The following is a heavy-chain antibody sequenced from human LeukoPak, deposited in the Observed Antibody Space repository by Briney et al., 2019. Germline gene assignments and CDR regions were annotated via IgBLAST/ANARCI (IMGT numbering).Heavy chain of an antibody. CDR3: AGIRYFDWLSSGY. CDR1: GFTFSPYS. CDR2: ISYDGSHK. V-gene: IGHV3-30-3*01. J-gene: IGHJ4*02. Sequence: PGRSLRLSCAASGFTFSPYSMHWVRQAPGKGLEWVAVISYDGSHKYYADSVKGRFTISRDNSKNTLYLQMNSLRAEDTAVYYCAGIRYFDWLSSGYWGQGTLVTVSS. D-gene: IGHD3-9*01.